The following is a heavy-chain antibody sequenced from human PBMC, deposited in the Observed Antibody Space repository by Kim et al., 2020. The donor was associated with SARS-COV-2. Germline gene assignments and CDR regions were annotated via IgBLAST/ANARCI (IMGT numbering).Heavy chain of an antibody. V-gene: IGHV1-69*13. J-gene: IGHJ4*02. CDR2: IIPIFGTA. D-gene: IGHD5-12*01. CDR1: GDTFSSYA. CDR3: GRAVLSRDGYNYLDY. Sequence: SVKVSCKASGDTFSSYAISWVRQAPGQGLEWMGGIIPIFGTANYAQKFQGRVTITADESTRTAYMELGSLRSEDTAVYYCGRAVLSRDGYNYLDYWGQGTLVTVSS.